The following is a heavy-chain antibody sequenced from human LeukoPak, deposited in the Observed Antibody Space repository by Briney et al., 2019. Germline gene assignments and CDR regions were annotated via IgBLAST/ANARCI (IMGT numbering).Heavy chain of an antibody. Sequence: PGGSLRLSCAASGFNFDDNGMSWVRQVPGKGLEWVSGINWNGGSTGYADSVKGRFTISRDNGKNSLFLQMNSLRAEDTALYYCARSRGIAVIPLIDKWGQGTLVTVSS. CDR1: GFNFDDNG. J-gene: IGHJ4*02. CDR2: INWNGGST. CDR3: ARSRGIAVIPLIDK. V-gene: IGHV3-20*04. D-gene: IGHD6-19*01.